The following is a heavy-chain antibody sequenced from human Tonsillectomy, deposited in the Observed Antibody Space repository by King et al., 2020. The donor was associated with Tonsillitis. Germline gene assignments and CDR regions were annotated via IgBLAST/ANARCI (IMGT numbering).Heavy chain of an antibody. CDR3: ARDGTQGYFDY. CDR1: GFTFSTYS. J-gene: IGHJ4*02. CDR2: ISSSSSYI. Sequence: DVQLVESGGGLVKPGGSLRLSCAASGFTFSTYSMNWVRQAPGKGLEWVSTISSSSSYIYYADSVKSRFTISRDNAKNSLYLQMKSLRAEDTAVYYCARDGTQGYFDYWGQGTLVTVSS. D-gene: IGHD1-26*01. V-gene: IGHV3-21*01.